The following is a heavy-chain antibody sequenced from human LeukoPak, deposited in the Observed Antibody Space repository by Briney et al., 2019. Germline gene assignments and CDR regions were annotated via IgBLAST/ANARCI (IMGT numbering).Heavy chain of an antibody. Sequence: GGSLRLSCAASGITFNTYSMCWVRQAPGKGLEWVSYISSGSSTIYYADSVKGRFTISRDNAKNSLYLQMYSLRDEDTAVYYCLSGNYYFDYWGQGTLVTVSS. J-gene: IGHJ4*02. CDR1: GITFNTYS. CDR2: ISSGSSTI. CDR3: LSGNYYFDY. V-gene: IGHV3-48*02. D-gene: IGHD1-26*01.